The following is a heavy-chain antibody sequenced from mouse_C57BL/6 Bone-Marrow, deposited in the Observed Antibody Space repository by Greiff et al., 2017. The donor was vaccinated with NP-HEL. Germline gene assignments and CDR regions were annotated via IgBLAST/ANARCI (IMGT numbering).Heavy chain of an antibody. V-gene: IGHV5-6*01. D-gene: IGHD2-4*01. J-gene: IGHJ2*01. CDR2: ISSGGSYT. Sequence: EVNVVESGGDLVKPGGSLKLSCAASGFTFSSYGMSWVRQTPDKRLEWVATISSGGSYTYYPDSVKGRFTISRGNAKNTLYLQMSSLKSEDTAMYYCARQDDYDHYWGQGTTLTVSS. CDR1: GFTFSSYG. CDR3: ARQDDYDHY.